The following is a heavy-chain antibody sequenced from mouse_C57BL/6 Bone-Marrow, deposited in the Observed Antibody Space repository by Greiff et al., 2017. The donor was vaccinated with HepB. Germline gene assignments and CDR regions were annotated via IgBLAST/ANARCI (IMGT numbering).Heavy chain of an antibody. J-gene: IGHJ3*01. V-gene: IGHV1-69*01. CDR1: GYTFTSYW. CDR3: ARGGNYRFAY. CDR2: IDPSDSYT. Sequence: VQLQQPGAELVMPGASVKLSCKASGYTFTSYWMHWVKQRPGQGLEWIGEIDPSDSYTNYNQKFKGKSTLTVDKSSSTAYMQLSSLTSEDSAVYYCARGGNYRFAYRGQGTLVTVSA. D-gene: IGHD2-1*01.